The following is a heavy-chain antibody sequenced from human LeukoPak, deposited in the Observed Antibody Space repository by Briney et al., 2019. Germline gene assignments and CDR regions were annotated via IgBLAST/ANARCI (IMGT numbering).Heavy chain of an antibody. V-gene: IGHV1-18*04. D-gene: IGHD2-15*01. CDR1: GYTFTSYG. CDR2: ISAYNGNT. CDR3: ARVPDIVVVVAAPLYYFDY. J-gene: IGHJ4*02. Sequence: ASVKVSCKASGYTFTSYGISWVRQAPGQGLEWMGWISAYNGNTSYAQKLQGRVTMTTDTSTSTAYMELRSLRSDDTAVYYCARVPDIVVVVAAPLYYFDYWGQGTLVTVSS.